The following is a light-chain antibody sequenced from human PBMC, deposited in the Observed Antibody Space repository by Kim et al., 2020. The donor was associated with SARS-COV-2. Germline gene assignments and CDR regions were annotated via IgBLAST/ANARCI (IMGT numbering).Light chain of an antibody. CDR3: QSFDSNIQV. V-gene: IGLV6-57*01. CDR1: SGSIASTN. Sequence: GSTMTISCTRSSGSIASTNVQCYQQRPGTSPTAVIFENNQSPSGVPDRFSCSIDGASNTASLTISGLETEDEADYYWQSFDSNIQVFGGGTQLTVL. J-gene: IGLJ3*02. CDR2: ENN.